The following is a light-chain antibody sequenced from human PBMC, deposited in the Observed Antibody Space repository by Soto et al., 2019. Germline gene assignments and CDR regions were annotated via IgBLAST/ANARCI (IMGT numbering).Light chain of an antibody. J-gene: IGLJ2*01. CDR3: ISYTGSGTRV. CDR1: SSDVGGYNH. CDR2: DVS. Sequence: QSVLTQPASVSGSPGQSITISCTGSSSDVGGYNHVSWYQHHPGKAPKLMIYDVSNRPSGVSNRFSGSKSGNTASLAISGLQAEDEADYYCISYTGSGTRVFGGGTKLTVL. V-gene: IGLV2-14*03.